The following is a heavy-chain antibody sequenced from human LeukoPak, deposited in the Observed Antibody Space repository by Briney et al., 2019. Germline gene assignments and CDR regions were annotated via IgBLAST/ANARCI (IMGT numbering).Heavy chain of an antibody. CDR1: GGSISSYY. D-gene: IGHD4-17*01. CDR2: IYYSGST. CDR3: ARVSATTWGSYYYYMDV. V-gene: IGHV4-59*01. Sequence: SETLSLTCTVSGGSISSYYWSWIRQPPGKGLEWIGYIYYSGSTNYNPSLKSRVTISVDTSKNQFSLKLSSVTAADTAVYYCARVSATTWGSYYYYMDVWGKGTTVTVSS. J-gene: IGHJ6*03.